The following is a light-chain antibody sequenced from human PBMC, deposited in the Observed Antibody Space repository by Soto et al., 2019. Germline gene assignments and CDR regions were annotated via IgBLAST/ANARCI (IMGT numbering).Light chain of an antibody. CDR1: ISNIGVNY. J-gene: IGLJ2*01. V-gene: IGLV1-51*01. Sequence: QSVLTQPPSVSAAPGLKVTISCSGSISNIGVNYVSWYQQVPGTAPKLLIYEHNKRPSGIPDRSSGSKSGTSATLGITGLQTGDEGDYYCGTWDSNLRAVVFGGGTKVTVL. CDR2: EHN. CDR3: GTWDSNLRAVV.